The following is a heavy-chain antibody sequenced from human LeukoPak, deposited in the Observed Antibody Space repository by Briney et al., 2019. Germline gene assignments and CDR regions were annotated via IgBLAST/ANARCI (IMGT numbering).Heavy chain of an antibody. D-gene: IGHD1-1*01. V-gene: IGHV4-34*01. CDR1: GGSFSDYY. Sequence: SETLSLTCAVYGGSFSDYYWSWLRQSPGMGLEWIGEINHSGSTNYNPSLKSRVTILVDTSKNQFSLTLNSVTAADTASYYCARVPRQLERPFDYWGQGTPVTVSS. J-gene: IGHJ4*02. CDR2: INHSGST. CDR3: ARVPRQLERPFDY.